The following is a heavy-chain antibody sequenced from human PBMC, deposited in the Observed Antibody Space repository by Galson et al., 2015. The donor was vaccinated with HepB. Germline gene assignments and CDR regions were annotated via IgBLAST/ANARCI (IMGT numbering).Heavy chain of an antibody. V-gene: IGHV1-46*01. D-gene: IGHD3-10*01. CDR3: AREIPSYGSGHAFDY. J-gene: IGHJ4*02. Sequence: SVKVSCKASGYTFTSYYMHWVRQAPGQGLEWMGIIDPSGGSTSYAQKFQGRVTMTRGTSTSTVYMELSSLRSEDTAVYYCAREIPSYGSGHAFDYWGQGTLVTVSS. CDR2: IDPSGGST. CDR1: GYTFTSYY.